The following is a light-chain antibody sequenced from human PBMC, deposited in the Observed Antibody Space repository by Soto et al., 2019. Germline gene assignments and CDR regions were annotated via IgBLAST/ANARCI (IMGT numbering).Light chain of an antibody. CDR3: CSYAGSSTLGV. Sequence: QSALTQPASVSGSPGQSITISCTGTSRDVGSYNLVSWYQQHPGKAPKLMIYEVSKRPSGVSDRFSGSRSGNTAYLTISGLQAEDEADYYCCSYAGSSTLGVFGTGTKLTVL. CDR2: EVS. CDR1: SRDVGSYNL. J-gene: IGLJ1*01. V-gene: IGLV2-23*02.